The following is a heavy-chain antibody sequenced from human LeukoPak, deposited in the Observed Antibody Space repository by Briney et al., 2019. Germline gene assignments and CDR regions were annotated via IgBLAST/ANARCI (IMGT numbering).Heavy chain of an antibody. CDR3: AKDYYYGSGTSPLYNWFDP. CDR2: TSYDGSHK. V-gene: IGHV3-30*18. CDR1: GFTFSSYG. D-gene: IGHD3-10*01. J-gene: IGHJ5*02. Sequence: GRSLRLSCAASGFTFSSYGMHWVRQAPGKGLEWVAVTSYDGSHKYYGDSVKGRFTISRDNSKNTLYLQMNSLSAEDTAVYYCAKDYYYGSGTSPLYNWFDPWGQGTLVTVSS.